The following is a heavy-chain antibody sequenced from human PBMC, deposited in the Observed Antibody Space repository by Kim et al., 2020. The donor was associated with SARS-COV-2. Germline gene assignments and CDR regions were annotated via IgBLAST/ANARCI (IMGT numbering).Heavy chain of an antibody. V-gene: IGHV3-74*01. CDR3: ARGHLGELSSNDY. D-gene: IGHD3-16*02. Sequence: DTSKGRFTLDRDNATNTLYLQMSSLRAEDTAVYYCARGHLGELSSNDYWGQGTLVTVSS. J-gene: IGHJ4*02.